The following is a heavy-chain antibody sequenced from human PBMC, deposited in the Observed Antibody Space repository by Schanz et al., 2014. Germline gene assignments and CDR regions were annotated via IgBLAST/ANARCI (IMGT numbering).Heavy chain of an antibody. J-gene: IGHJ4*02. D-gene: IGHD1-1*01. CDR2: ISGSGGST. CDR1: GFTFSNYA. Sequence: EVQLLESGGGLVRPGGSLRLSCAASGFTFSNYAMSWVRQAPGKGLEWVSAISGSGGSTYYADSVKGRFTISRDNSKNTLYLQMNSLRAEDTAVYYCARGTDWNLHYWGQGTLXTVSS. CDR3: ARGTDWNLHY. V-gene: IGHV3-23*01.